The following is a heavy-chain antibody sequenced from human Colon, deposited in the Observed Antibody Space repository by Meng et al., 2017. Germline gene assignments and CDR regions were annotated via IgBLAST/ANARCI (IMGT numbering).Heavy chain of an antibody. D-gene: IGHD1-14*01. J-gene: IGHJ4*02. Sequence: SETLSLTCSVSGGPIDSHFWCWVRQPPGRGLEFLGHMNYFGGTNINPPLRSRLNMAVDTSKNQFSLTLTSVTAADTAVYYCARAGDTGYYFDSWGQGMLVTVSS. CDR3: ARAGDTGYYFDS. V-gene: IGHV4-59*11. CDR1: GGPIDSHF. CDR2: MNYFGGT.